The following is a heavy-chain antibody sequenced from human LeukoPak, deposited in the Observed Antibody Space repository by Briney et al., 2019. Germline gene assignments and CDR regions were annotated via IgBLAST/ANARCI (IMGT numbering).Heavy chain of an antibody. CDR1: GHTFTGYY. V-gene: IGHV1-2*02. D-gene: IGHD3-22*01. CDR2: INANSGGT. J-gene: IGHJ4*02. Sequence: PVASVKVSCKASGHTFTGYYMHWVRQAPGQGLEWMGWINANSGGTNYAQKLQGRVTMTTDTSTSTAYMELRSLRSDDTAVYYCAKDYYYDSSGYGYFDYWGQGTLVTVSS. CDR3: AKDYYYDSSGYGYFDY.